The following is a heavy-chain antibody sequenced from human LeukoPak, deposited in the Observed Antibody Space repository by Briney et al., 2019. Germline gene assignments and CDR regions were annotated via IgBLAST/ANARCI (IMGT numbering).Heavy chain of an antibody. CDR3: AREGYYGSGSPPSLYFDY. D-gene: IGHD3-10*01. CDR1: GFTFRNYV. Sequence: GGSLRLSCAASGFTFRNYVIHWVRQAPGEGLEWVAVTSSDLNVKLYADSVKGRFTISRDNSRSTLYLQMNSLRPEDTAIYYCAREGYYGSGSPPSLYFDYWGREPWSPSPQ. CDR2: TSSDLNVK. V-gene: IGHV3-30-3*01. J-gene: IGHJ4*02.